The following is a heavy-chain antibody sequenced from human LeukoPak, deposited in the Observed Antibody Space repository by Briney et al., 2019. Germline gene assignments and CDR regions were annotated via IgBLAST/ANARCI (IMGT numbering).Heavy chain of an antibody. J-gene: IGHJ4*02. V-gene: IGHV1-18*01. D-gene: IGHD3-22*01. CDR1: GYTFTSYG. CDR2: ISAYNGNT. CDR3: ARVGGDYYDSSSLAIL. Sequence: ASVKVSCKASGYTFTSYGISWVRQAPGQGLEWMGWISAYNGNTNYAQKLQGRVTMTTDTSTSTAYMELRSLRSDDTAVYYCARVGGDYYDSSSLAILWGQGTLVTVSS.